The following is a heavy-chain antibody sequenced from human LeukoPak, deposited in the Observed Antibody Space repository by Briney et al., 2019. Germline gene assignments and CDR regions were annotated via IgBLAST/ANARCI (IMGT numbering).Heavy chain of an antibody. CDR3: AREDGYCSGGNCYSYFDS. Sequence: GGSLRLSCEASKFIFSNYWMSWVRQAPGKGLEWVAYIKKTGSETYYVDSVKGRFTITRDNARNSVFLQMNSLRAEDTAVYYCAREDGYCSGGNCYSYFDSWGQGTLVTVSS. D-gene: IGHD2-15*01. J-gene: IGHJ4*02. CDR1: KFIFSNYW. V-gene: IGHV3-7*01. CDR2: IKKTGSET.